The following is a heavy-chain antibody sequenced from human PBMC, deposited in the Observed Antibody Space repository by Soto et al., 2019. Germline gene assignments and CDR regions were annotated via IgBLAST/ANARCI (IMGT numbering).Heavy chain of an antibody. D-gene: IGHD2-15*01. J-gene: IGHJ4*02. CDR2: IYSGGST. V-gene: IGHV3-66*01. CDR3: ARDVMCSGGSCYSY. CDR1: GFTVSSNY. Sequence: EVQLVESGGGLVQPGGSLRLSCAASGFTVSSNYMSWVRQAPGKGLEWVSVIYSGGSTYYADSVKGRFTISRDNSKTTLYLQMNSLRAEDTAVYYCARDVMCSGGSCYSYWGQGTLVTVSS.